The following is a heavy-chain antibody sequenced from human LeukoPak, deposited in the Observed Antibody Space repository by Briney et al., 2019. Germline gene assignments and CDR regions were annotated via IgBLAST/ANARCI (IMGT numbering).Heavy chain of an antibody. D-gene: IGHD1/OR15-1a*01. V-gene: IGHV4-34*01. Sequence: SETLSLTCAVYGGSFSGHYWTWIRQPPGKGLEWIGEINHSGSTNYNPSLKSRVTISIDASMNQFSLKLTSVTAADTAVYYCASNKNPAQAFDIWGQGTIVTISS. CDR3: ASNKNPAQAFDI. CDR2: INHSGST. CDR1: GGSFSGHY. J-gene: IGHJ3*02.